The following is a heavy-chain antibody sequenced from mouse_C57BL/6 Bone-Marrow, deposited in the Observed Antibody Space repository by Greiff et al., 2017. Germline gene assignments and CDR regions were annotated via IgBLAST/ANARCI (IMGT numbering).Heavy chain of an antibody. CDR3: ARRAFPTVVARGYYYAMDY. CDR2: IYPGDGDT. Sequence: QVQLKESGPELVKPGASVKISCKASGYAFSSSWMNWVKQRPGKGLEWIGRIYPGDGDTNYNGKFKGKATLTADKSSSTAYMQLSSLTSEESAVYFCARRAFPTVVARGYYYAMDYWGQGTSVTVSS. V-gene: IGHV1-82*01. D-gene: IGHD1-1*01. J-gene: IGHJ4*01. CDR1: GYAFSSSW.